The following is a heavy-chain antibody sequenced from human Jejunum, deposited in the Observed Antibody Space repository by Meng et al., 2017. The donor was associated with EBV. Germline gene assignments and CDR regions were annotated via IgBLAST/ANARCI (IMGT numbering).Heavy chain of an antibody. CDR1: GFTCSDYS. CDR2: VRHDAFST. J-gene: IGHJ2*01. Sequence: SGDDLVRPGGSVVLSCSASGFTCSDYSMDWVRQGPGKGRVCGVLVRHDAFSTTYEDSVKGRFTISRDNAKNMVDLQMNSLTTDDTAVYYCATGRAYYFDLWGRGTLVTVSS. CDR3: ATGRAYYFDL. D-gene: IGHD1-1*01. V-gene: IGHV3-74*01.